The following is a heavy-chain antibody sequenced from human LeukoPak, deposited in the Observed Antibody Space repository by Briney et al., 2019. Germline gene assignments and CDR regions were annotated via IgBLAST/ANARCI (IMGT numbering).Heavy chain of an antibody. D-gene: IGHD3-3*01. CDR3: ARVGISLSVIPYYFDY. J-gene: IGHJ4*02. Sequence: GGSLRPSCTASGFTFGDYAMSWVRQAPGKGLEWVGFIRSKAYGGTTEYAASVKGRFTISRDDSKSIAYLQMNSLKTEDTAVYYCARVGISLSVIPYYFDYWGQGTLVTVSS. V-gene: IGHV3-49*04. CDR2: IRSKAYGGTT. CDR1: GFTFGDYA.